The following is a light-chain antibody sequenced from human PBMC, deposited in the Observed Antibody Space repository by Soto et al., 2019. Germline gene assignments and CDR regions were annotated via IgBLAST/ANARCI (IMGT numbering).Light chain of an antibody. V-gene: IGLV2-11*01. Sequence: QSALTQPRSVSGSPGQSVTISCTGTSNDVGGYNFVSWYQQHPGKVPKLFIYDVSRRPSGVPDRFSGSKSGNAASLTISGRKAEDEADYSCSSYAGSYTLVFGGGTKLTVL. CDR3: SSYAGSYTLV. J-gene: IGLJ2*01. CDR1: SNDVGGYNF. CDR2: DVS.